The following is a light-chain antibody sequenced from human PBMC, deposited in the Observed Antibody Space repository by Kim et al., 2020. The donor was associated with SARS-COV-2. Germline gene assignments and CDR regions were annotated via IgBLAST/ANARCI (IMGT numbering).Light chain of an antibody. CDR3: QKYDSAPWT. CDR2: AAS. Sequence: ASVVDGVTITCRASQDISNHLAWYQQKPGKVPKVLLSAASALRPGVPSRFSGSRSGTDFTLTISGLQPEDVATYYCQKYDSAPWTFGQGTKVDIK. V-gene: IGKV1-27*01. J-gene: IGKJ1*01. CDR1: QDISNH.